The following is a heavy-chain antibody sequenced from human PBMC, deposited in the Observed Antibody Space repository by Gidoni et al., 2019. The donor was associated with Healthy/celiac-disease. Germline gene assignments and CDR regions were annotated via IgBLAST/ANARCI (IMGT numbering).Heavy chain of an antibody. CDR2: SYPGDSNT. CDR3: ARHNRPLYYYYGMDV. V-gene: IGHV5-51*01. J-gene: IGHJ6*02. Sequence: EVQLVQSGAEVNKPGESLKISCKGPVHSFTCYCIGWVRQMPGKGLEWMGISYPGDSNTRYSPSFQGQFTISADKSISTAYLQWSSLKASDTAMYYCARHNRPLYYYYGMDVWGQGTTITVSS. CDR1: VHSFTCYC.